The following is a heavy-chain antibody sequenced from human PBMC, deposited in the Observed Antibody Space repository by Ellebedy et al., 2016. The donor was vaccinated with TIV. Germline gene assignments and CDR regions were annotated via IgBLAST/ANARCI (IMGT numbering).Heavy chain of an antibody. CDR1: GDSTSSSGYF. CDR3: ARPLRSTVTTSIYFDY. D-gene: IGHD4-17*01. Sequence: SETLSLTXSVSGDSTSSSGYFWGWIRQPPGKGLDWIGIIYYSGSTYYNPSLNSRVTISIDTSKNQFSLNLSSVTAADTAVYYCARPLRSTVTTSIYFDYWGQGTLVTVSS. CDR2: IYYSGST. V-gene: IGHV4-39*01. J-gene: IGHJ4*02.